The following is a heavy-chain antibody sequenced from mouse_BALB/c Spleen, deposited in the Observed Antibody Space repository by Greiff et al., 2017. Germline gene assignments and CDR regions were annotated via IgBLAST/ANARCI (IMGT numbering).Heavy chain of an antibody. CDR3: ARDGLESARYAWFAY. CDR1: GYTFTEYT. CDR2: INPNNGCT. D-gene: IGHD2-14*01. J-gene: IGHJ3*01. Sequence: EVQLQESGPELVKPGASVKISCKTSGYTFTEYTMHWVKQSHGKSLEWIGGINPNNGCTSYNQKFKGKATLTVDKSSSTDYMELRSLTSEDSAVYYCARDGLESARYAWFAYWGQGTLVTVSA. V-gene: IGHV1-18*01.